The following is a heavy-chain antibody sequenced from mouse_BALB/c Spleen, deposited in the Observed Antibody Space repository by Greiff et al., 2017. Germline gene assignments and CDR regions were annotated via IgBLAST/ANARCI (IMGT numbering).Heavy chain of an antibody. D-gene: IGHD2-2*01. V-gene: IGHV12-3*02. J-gene: IGHJ2*01. CDR2: ITHSGET. CDR1: GFPITSGYY. Sequence: VQLMESGPGLVKPSQSLFLACSITGFPITSGYYWIWIRQSPGKPLEWMGYITHSGETFYNPSLQSPISITRETSKNQFFLQLNSVTTEDTAMYYCAGDRSGYNYFDYWGQGTTLTVSS. CDR3: AGDRSGYNYFDY.